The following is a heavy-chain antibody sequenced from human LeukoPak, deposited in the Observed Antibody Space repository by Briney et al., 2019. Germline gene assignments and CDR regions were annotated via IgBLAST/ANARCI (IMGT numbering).Heavy chain of an antibody. CDR3: AKGRDGYNLDY. CDR1: GFTFSSYA. D-gene: IGHD5-24*01. Sequence: GGSLRLSCVASGFTFSSYAMTWVRQAPGKGREWVSAIRGSGGSTYYADSVKGRFTISRDNSKNTLNLQMNSLRADDTAVYYCAKGRDGYNLDYWGQGTLVTVSS. CDR2: IRGSGGST. V-gene: IGHV3-23*01. J-gene: IGHJ4*02.